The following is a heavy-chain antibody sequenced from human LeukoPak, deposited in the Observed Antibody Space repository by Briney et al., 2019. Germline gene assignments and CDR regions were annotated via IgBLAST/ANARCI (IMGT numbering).Heavy chain of an antibody. CDR1: GFSISSGYY. V-gene: IGHV4-38-2*02. CDR2: VYHSGST. CDR3: ARDVWDSSGYSYGSLNWFDP. Sequence: SETLSLTCAVSGFSISSGYYWGWIRQPPGKGLEWIGIVYHSGSTNYNPSLKSRVTISVDTSKNQFSLKLSSVTAADTAVYYCARDVWDSSGYSYGSLNWFDPWGQGTLVTVSS. J-gene: IGHJ5*02. D-gene: IGHD5-18*01.